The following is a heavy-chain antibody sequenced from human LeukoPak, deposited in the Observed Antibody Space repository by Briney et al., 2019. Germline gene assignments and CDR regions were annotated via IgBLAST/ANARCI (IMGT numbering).Heavy chain of an antibody. CDR1: GGSFSGYY. CDR2: INHSGST. D-gene: IGHD1/OR15-1a*01. Sequence: PSETLSLTCAVYGGSFSGYYWSWIRQPPGKGPEWIGEINHSGSTNYNPSLKSRVTISVDTSKNQFSLKLSSVTAADTAVYYCARGTIPPYYFDYWGQGTLVTVSS. CDR3: ARGTIPPYYFDY. V-gene: IGHV4-34*01. J-gene: IGHJ4*02.